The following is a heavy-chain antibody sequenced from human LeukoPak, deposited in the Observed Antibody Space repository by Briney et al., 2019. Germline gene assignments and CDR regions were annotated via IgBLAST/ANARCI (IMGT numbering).Heavy chain of an antibody. Sequence: GTSVKVSCKASGFTFTSSAVQRVRQPRGQRLEWIGWIVVGSGDTNTAQKFQERVTITRDMSTRTAYMELSSRRSEDTAVYYCAKRGGYETIAAFDYWGQGTLVTVSS. D-gene: IGHD3-16*01. CDR2: IVVGSGDT. V-gene: IGHV1-58*01. CDR3: AKRGGYETIAAFDY. CDR1: GFTFTSSA. J-gene: IGHJ4*02.